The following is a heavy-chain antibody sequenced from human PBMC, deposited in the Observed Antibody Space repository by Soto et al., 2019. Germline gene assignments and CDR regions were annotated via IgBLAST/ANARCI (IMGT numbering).Heavy chain of an antibody. Sequence: QVQLQESGPGLVKPSQTLSLTCTVSGGSISSGGYYWSWIRQHPGKGLEWIGYIYYSGSTYYNPSLKSRVTLSVDTSKNQFTLKLSSVTAADTAVYYCAIVCGGDCHNGMDVWGQGTTVTVSS. D-gene: IGHD2-21*02. CDR2: IYYSGST. CDR1: GGSISSGGYY. J-gene: IGHJ6*02. V-gene: IGHV4-31*03. CDR3: AIVCGGDCHNGMDV.